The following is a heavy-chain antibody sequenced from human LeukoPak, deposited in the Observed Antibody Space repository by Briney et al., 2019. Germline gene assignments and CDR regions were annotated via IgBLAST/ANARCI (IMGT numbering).Heavy chain of an antibody. D-gene: IGHD3-10*01. CDR1: GFTFGTYS. CDR3: AREEFGELFLRRDAFDF. Sequence: GGSLRLSCAASGFTFGTYSMNWVRQAPGKGLEWVSYISISSSTIYYADSVKGRFTISRDNAKNSLYLQMNSLRAEDTAVYYCAREEFGELFLRRDAFDFWGQGTMVTVSS. J-gene: IGHJ3*01. V-gene: IGHV3-48*04. CDR2: ISISSSTI.